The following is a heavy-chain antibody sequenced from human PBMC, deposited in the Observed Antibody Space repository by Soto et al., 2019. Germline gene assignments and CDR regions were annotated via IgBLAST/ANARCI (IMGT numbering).Heavy chain of an antibody. Sequence: SETLSLTCTVSGGSISSGGYHWSWIRQHPGKGLEWIGNIYYTGSTQYNPSLKSRLTISVDTSKNQFSLKLTSVTAADTAVYYCAMSYNFYGLDDWGQGTTVTVSS. V-gene: IGHV4-31*03. CDR3: AMSYNFYGLDD. CDR1: GGSISSGGYH. D-gene: IGHD1-20*01. J-gene: IGHJ6*02. CDR2: IYYTGST.